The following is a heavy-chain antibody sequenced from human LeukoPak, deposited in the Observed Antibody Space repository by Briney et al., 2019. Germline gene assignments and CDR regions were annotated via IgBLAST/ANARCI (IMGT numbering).Heavy chain of an antibody. CDR1: GFTFSNFA. D-gene: IGHD3-10*01. V-gene: IGHV3-33*06. CDR3: AKNPTNYYDSGSYYVL. CDR2: IWYDGTNK. J-gene: IGHJ4*02. Sequence: AGGSLRLSCAASGFTFSNFAMHWVRQAPGKGLEWVAIIWYDGTNKYYGDSVKGRFAISRDNSKNTLYLQMNYLRAEDTAVYYCAKNPTNYYDSGSYYVLWGQGTLVTVSS.